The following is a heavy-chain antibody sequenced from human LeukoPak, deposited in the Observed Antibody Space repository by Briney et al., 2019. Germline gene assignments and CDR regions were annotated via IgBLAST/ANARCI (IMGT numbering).Heavy chain of an antibody. V-gene: IGHV3-7*01. CDR2: IKQDGSEE. J-gene: IGHJ4*02. CDR3: ARWDSGNYYGIGD. Sequence: PGTSLRLSCAASGFSLSAYWMSWVRQAPGKGLEWVANIKQDGSEEYYVDSVKGRFTISRDNAKNSLYLQMNSLRAEDTAVYHCARWDSGNYYGIGDWGQGTLVTVSS. CDR1: GFSLSAYW. D-gene: IGHD1-26*01.